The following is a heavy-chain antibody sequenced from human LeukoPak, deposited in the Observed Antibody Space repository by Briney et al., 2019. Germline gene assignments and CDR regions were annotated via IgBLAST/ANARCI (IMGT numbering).Heavy chain of an antibody. D-gene: IGHD4-23*01. Sequence: PSETLSLTCAVYGGSFSGYYWSWIRQPPGKGLEWIGEINHSGSTNYNPSLKSRVTISEDTSKNQFSLKLSSVTAADTAVYYCAFMYGGNTVLDYWGQGTLVTVSS. CDR1: GGSFSGYY. CDR2: INHSGST. CDR3: AFMYGGNTVLDY. V-gene: IGHV4-34*01. J-gene: IGHJ4*02.